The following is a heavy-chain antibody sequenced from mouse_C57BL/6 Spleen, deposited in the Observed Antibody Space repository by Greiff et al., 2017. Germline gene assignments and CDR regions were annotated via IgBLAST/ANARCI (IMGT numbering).Heavy chain of an antibody. CDR3: ARGDYGSRYDY. CDR2: INPSNGGT. Sequence: QVQLQQSGTELVKPGASVKLSCKASGYTFTSYWMHWVKQRPGQGLEWIGNINPSNGGTNYNEKFKSKATLTVDKSSRTAYIQLSSLTSGDSAVCYCARGDYGSRYDYGGQGTTLSLL. J-gene: IGHJ2*01. CDR1: GYTFTSYW. V-gene: IGHV1-53*01. D-gene: IGHD1-1*01.